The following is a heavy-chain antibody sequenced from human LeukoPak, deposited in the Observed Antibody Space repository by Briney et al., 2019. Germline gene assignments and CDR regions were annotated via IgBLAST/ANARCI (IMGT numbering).Heavy chain of an antibody. CDR3: ARGRGYNAFDI. Sequence: PSETLSLTCAVYGGSFSGYYWSWIRQPPGKGLEWIGEINHSGSTNYNPSLRSRVTISVDTSKNQFSLQLNSVTAADTAVYFCARGRGYNAFDIWGHGTLATVSS. D-gene: IGHD5-18*01. J-gene: IGHJ3*02. V-gene: IGHV4-34*01. CDR1: GGSFSGYY. CDR2: INHSGST.